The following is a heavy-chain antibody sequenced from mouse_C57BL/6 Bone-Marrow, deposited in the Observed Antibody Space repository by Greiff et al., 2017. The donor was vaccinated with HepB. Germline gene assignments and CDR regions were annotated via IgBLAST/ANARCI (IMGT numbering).Heavy chain of an antibody. CDR2: IYPGDGDT. CDR3: ARRRKLDSPYAMDY. CDR1: GYAFSSSW. V-gene: IGHV1-82*01. Sequence: QVQLQQSGPELVKPGASVKISCKASGYAFSSSWMNWVKQRPGKGLEWIGRIYPGDGDTNYNGKFKGKATMTADKSSSTAYMQLSSLTSEDSAVYFCARRRKLDSPYAMDYWGQGTSVTVSS. J-gene: IGHJ4*01. D-gene: IGHD3-2*01.